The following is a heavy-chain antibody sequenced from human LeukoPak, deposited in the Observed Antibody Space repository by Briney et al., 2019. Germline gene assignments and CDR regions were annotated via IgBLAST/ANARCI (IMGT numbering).Heavy chain of an antibody. J-gene: IGHJ4*02. CDR2: INHSGST. CDR3: AGGSGAKQEDDY. Sequence: SETLSLTCAVYGGSFSGYYWSWIRQPPGKGLEWIGEINHSGSTNYNPSLKSRVTISVDTSKNQFSLKLSSVTAADTVVYYCAGGSGAKQEDDYWGQGTLVTVSS. CDR1: GGSFSGYY. D-gene: IGHD3-10*01. V-gene: IGHV4-34*01.